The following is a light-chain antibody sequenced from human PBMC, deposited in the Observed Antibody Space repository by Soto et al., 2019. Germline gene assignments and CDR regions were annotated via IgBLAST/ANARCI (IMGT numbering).Light chain of an antibody. Sequence: QPASVSGSPGQSITISCTGTSSDVGAYNYVSWYQQHPGKAPKLMIYEVSNRPSGVSDRFSGSRSGNTASLTISGLQAEDESDYYCSSYTSSSTWVFGGGTQLTVL. CDR1: SSDVGAYNY. CDR3: SSYTSSSTWV. V-gene: IGLV2-14*01. CDR2: EVS. J-gene: IGLJ3*02.